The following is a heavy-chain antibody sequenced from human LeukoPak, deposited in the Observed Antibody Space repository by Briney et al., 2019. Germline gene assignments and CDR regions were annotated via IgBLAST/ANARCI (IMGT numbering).Heavy chain of an antibody. J-gene: IGHJ4*02. D-gene: IGHD2-2*01. Sequence: SETLSLTCAVYGGSFSGYYWSWIRQPPGKGLEWIGEINHSGSTNYNPSLKSRVTISVDTSKNQFSLRLSSVTAADTAVYYCASLGDIVVVPAASWGQGTLVTVSS. CDR3: ASLGDIVVVPAAS. CDR1: GGSFSGYY. CDR2: INHSGST. V-gene: IGHV4-34*01.